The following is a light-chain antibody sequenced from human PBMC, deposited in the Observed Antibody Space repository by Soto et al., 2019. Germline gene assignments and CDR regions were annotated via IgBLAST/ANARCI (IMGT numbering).Light chain of an antibody. CDR1: SSDVGGYNY. J-gene: IGLJ1*01. CDR2: EVS. V-gene: IGLV2-14*01. CDR3: NSYTSKSTGV. Sequence: QSALTKPASVSGSPGQSITISCTGTSSDVGGYNYVSWYQQHPGKAPKLIISEVSNRPSGVSNRFSGSKSGNPASLTISGLQAEDEADYYCNSYTSKSTGVFGTGTKLTVL.